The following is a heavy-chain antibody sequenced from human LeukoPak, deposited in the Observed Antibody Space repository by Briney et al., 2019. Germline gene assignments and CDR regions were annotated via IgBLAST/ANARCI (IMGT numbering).Heavy chain of an antibody. Sequence: ASVKVSCKASGYTFTSYGITWVRRAPGQGLEWMGWISAYNGHTNYAQKLQGRVTMTTDTSTSTAYMEVRGLRSDDTAVYYCARGKVLPYYYDSSGYLDYWGQGTLVTVSS. CDR1: GYTFTSYG. CDR2: ISAYNGHT. J-gene: IGHJ4*02. V-gene: IGHV1-18*01. CDR3: ARGKVLPYYYDSSGYLDY. D-gene: IGHD3-22*01.